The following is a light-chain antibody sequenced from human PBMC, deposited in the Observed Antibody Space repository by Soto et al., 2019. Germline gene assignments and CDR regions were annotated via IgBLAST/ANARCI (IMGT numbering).Light chain of an antibody. J-gene: IGLJ2*01. CDR2: KAT. CDR1: TLATQY. Sequence: SYELTQSPSLSGSPGQTAKITCSGDTLATQYAYWYQVRPGQAPLLLIHKATERTSGIPDRFSGSISGTTVTLTISRVQAEDEADYYCQSADGSHSYHVVFGGGTKVTVL. CDR3: QSADGSHSYHVV. V-gene: IGLV3-25*02.